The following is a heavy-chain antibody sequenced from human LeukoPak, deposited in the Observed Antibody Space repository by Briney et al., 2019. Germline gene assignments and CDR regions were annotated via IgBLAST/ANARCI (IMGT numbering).Heavy chain of an antibody. V-gene: IGHV3-48*01. D-gene: IGHD6-13*01. CDR2: ISSSSSTI. CDR3: AIRPGSLVVY. J-gene: IGHJ4*02. CDR1: GFTFSSYS. Sequence: GGSLRLSCAASGFTFSSYSMNWVRQAPGKGLEWVSYISSSSSTIYYADSVKGRFTISRDNSKNTLYLQMNSLRAEDTAVYYCAIRPGSLVVYWGQGTLVTVSS.